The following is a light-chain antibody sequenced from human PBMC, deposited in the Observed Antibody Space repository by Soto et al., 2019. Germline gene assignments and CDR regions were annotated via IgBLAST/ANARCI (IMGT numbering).Light chain of an antibody. J-gene: IGLJ3*02. Sequence: QSVLTQPASVSGSPGQTITISCSGTSSDVGGNNYVSWHQQHPDKPPKLIIYEVSNQPSGVSNRFSYTTSGNTTSLTVSGLQSEEEGNYYCSSYTRGSTLVFGGGTKLTVL. CDR3: SSYTRGSTLV. CDR1: SSDVGGNNY. V-gene: IGLV2-14*01. CDR2: EVS.